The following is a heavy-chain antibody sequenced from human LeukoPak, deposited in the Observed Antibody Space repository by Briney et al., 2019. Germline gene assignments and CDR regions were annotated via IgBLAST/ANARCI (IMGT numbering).Heavy chain of an antibody. CDR2: INHSGST. V-gene: IGHV4-34*01. CDR3: ARFPPRTLRTAPPEDY. Sequence: PSETLSLTCAVYGGSFSGYYWSWIRQPPGKGLEWIGEINHSGSTNYNPSLKSRVTISVDTSKNQFSLKLSSVTAADTAVYYCARFPPRTLRTAPPEDYWGQGTLVTVSS. CDR1: GGSFSGYY. D-gene: IGHD4-17*01. J-gene: IGHJ4*02.